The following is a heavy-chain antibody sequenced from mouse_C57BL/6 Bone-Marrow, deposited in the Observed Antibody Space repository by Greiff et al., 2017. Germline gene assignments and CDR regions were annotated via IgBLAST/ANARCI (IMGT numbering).Heavy chain of an antibody. CDR3: AIYYTPAMDY. CDR1: GFTFTDYY. D-gene: IGHD2-1*01. J-gene: IGHJ4*01. CDR2: IRNKANGYTT. V-gene: IGHV7-3*01. Sequence: EVQLVESGGGLVQPGGSLSLSCAASGFTFTDYYMSWVRQPPGKALEWLGFIRNKANGYTTEYNASVKGRFTISRDNSQSILYLQMNALRAEDSATYYCAIYYTPAMDYGGQGTSVTVSP.